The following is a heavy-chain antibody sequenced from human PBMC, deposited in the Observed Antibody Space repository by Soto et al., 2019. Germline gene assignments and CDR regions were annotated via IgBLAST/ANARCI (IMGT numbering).Heavy chain of an antibody. V-gene: IGHV3-30-3*01. CDR1: GFTFSSYP. D-gene: IGHD1-1*01. CDR2: IAYDGSNK. CDR3: ARASGLDRNEHGMDV. J-gene: IGHJ6*02. Sequence: GGSLRLSCAASGFTFSSYPMHWVRQAPGKGLEWVAVIAYDGSNKFYADSVKGRFTMSRDNSKNTLYLQMNSLRAEDTAVYYCARASGLDRNEHGMDVWGQGTTVTVSS.